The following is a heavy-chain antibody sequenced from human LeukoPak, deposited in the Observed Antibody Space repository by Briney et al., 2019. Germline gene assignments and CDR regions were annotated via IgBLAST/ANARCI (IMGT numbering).Heavy chain of an antibody. CDR1: GGSISSYY. D-gene: IGHD3-10*01. Sequence: SETLSLTCTVSGGSISSYYWSWIRQPPGKGLEWIGYIYYSGSTNYNPSLKSRVTISVDTSKNQFSLKLSSVTAADTAVYYCARVLSCYYGSGSCYAFDIWGQGTMVTVSS. J-gene: IGHJ3*02. CDR3: ARVLSCYYGSGSCYAFDI. V-gene: IGHV4-59*01. CDR2: IYYSGST.